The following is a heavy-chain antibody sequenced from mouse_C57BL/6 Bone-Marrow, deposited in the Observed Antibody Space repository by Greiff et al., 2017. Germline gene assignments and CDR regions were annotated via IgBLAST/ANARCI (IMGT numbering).Heavy chain of an antibody. CDR1: GYTFTSYW. Sequence: QVQLQQPGAELVKPGASVKLSCKASGYTFTSYWMHWVKQRPGQGLEWIGMIHPNSGSTNYNEKFKSKATLTVDKSSSTAYMQLSSLTSEDSSVYYCARAFYYSYRYCAMDYWGQGTSVTVSS. J-gene: IGHJ4*01. V-gene: IGHV1-64*01. D-gene: IGHD2-12*01. CDR2: IHPNSGST. CDR3: ARAFYYSYRYCAMDY.